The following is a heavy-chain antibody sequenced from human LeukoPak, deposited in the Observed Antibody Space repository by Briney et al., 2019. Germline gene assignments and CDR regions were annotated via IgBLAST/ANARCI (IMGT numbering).Heavy chain of an antibody. J-gene: IGHJ4*02. Sequence: ASVKVSCKASGHTFTGYYIHWVRQAPGQGLEWMGWINPNGGGTNYAQKFQGRATVTLDTSISTAYMELSSLRSDDTALYYCARVGSSGWYVHPTLDFWGQGTLVTVSS. CDR3: ARVGSSGWYVHPTLDF. CDR2: INPNGGGT. V-gene: IGHV1-2*02. D-gene: IGHD6-19*01. CDR1: GHTFTGYY.